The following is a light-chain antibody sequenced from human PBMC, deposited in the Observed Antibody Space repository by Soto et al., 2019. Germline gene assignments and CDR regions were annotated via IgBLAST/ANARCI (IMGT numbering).Light chain of an antibody. CDR3: GTWDSSLSADVV. CDR2: ENN. J-gene: IGLJ2*01. Sequence: QSVLTQPPSVSAAPGQKVTISCSGSSSNIGNNYVSWYQQLPGTAPKLLIYENNKRPSGIPDRFSGSKSGTSATLGITGLQTGDEADYYCGTWDSSLSADVVFGGGTQLTVL. V-gene: IGLV1-51*02. CDR1: SSNIGNNY.